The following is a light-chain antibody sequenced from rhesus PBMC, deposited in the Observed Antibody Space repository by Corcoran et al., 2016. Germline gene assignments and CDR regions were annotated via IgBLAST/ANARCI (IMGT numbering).Light chain of an antibody. V-gene: IGKV3S9*01. CDR1: QSVSSY. CDR2: GAS. CDR3: QQYNNWNS. Sequence: EIVMTQSPATLSLSPGERATLSCRASQSVSSYVAWYQQKPEQAPRILISGASSRATGIPDRVSGSGSGTDFTLIISSLEPEDVGVYYFQQYNNWNSFGQGTKVEIK. J-gene: IGKJ2*01.